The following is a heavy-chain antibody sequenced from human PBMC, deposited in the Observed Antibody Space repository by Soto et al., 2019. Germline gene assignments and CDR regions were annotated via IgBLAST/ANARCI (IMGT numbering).Heavy chain of an antibody. CDR3: AREVGETPVLIYNWFYP. Sequence: QVQLVQSGAEVKKPGASVKVSCKASGYTFTGYYMHWVGQAPGQGLEWMGWINPNSGGTNYAQKLQGAVTMTRDTSISTAYMELSRLRSDDTAVYYCAREVGETPVLIYNWFYPWGQGTLVTVSS. CDR2: INPNSGGT. V-gene: IGHV1-2*02. J-gene: IGHJ5*02. CDR1: GYTFTGYY. D-gene: IGHD2-8*02.